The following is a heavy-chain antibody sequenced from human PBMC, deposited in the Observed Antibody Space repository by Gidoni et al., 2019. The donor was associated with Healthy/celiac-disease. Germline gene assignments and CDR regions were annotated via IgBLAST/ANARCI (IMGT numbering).Heavy chain of an antibody. J-gene: IGHJ3*02. Sequence: EVQLVESGGGLVQPGGSLRLSCAASGFTFSSYEMNWVRQAPGKGLEWVSYISSSGSTIYYADSVKGRFTISRDNAKNSLYLQMNSLRAEDTAVYYCARDPRPEGYCSGGSCYPLDAFDIWGQGTMVTVSS. CDR1: GFTFSSYE. V-gene: IGHV3-48*03. CDR3: ARDPRPEGYCSGGSCYPLDAFDI. D-gene: IGHD2-15*01. CDR2: ISSSGSTI.